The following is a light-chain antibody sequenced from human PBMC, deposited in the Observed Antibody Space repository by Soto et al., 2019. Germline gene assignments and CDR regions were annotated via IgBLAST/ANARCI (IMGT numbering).Light chain of an antibody. J-gene: IGKJ1*01. CDR3: QQYGGSTRT. V-gene: IGKV3-20*01. Sequence: EIVLTQSPGTLSLSPGERATLSCRASQSVSSYLAWYQQKPGQAPRLIIHGASSRATGVPDRITGSGSGTDFTLSISRLEPEDFAVYYCQQYGGSTRTFGQGTKVDIK. CDR1: QSVSSY. CDR2: GAS.